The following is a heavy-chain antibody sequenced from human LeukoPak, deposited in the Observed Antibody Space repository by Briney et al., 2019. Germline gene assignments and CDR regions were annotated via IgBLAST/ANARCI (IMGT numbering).Heavy chain of an antibody. CDR3: ARQAPPGAAAGKAFQH. V-gene: IGHV4-59*08. D-gene: IGHD6-13*01. CDR1: GGSISSYY. Sequence: SETPSLTCTVSGGSISSYYWSWIRQPPGKGLEWIGYIYYNGSTNYNPSLKSRVTISVDTSKNQFSLKLSSVTAADTAVYYCARQAPPGAAAGKAFQHWGQGTLVTVSS. CDR2: IYYNGST. J-gene: IGHJ1*01.